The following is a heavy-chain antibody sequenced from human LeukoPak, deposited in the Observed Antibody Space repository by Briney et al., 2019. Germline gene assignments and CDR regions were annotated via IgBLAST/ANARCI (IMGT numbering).Heavy chain of an antibody. D-gene: IGHD3-10*01. CDR1: GDSISNHTSY. CDR3: ARRPLSYGLDY. CDR2: IYASTST. Sequence: SETLSLTCTVSGDSISNHTSYWTWIRQPAGKGLEWIGRIYASTSTSYNPSLKSRVTISVDTSKNAFSLKLTSVTAADTAVYYCARRPLSYGLDYWGQGTLGTVSS. J-gene: IGHJ4*02. V-gene: IGHV4-61*02.